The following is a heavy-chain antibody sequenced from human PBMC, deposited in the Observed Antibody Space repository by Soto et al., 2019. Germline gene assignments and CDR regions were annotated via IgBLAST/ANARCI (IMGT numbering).Heavy chain of an antibody. CDR1: GFTFSSYG. D-gene: IGHD3-3*01. CDR2: IWYDGSNK. CDR3: ARFWSVNYYYGMDA. V-gene: IGHV3-33*01. Sequence: GGSLRLSCAASGFTFSSYGMHWVRQAPGKGLEWVAVIWYDGSNKYYADSVKGRFTISRDNSKNTLYLQMNSLRAEDTAVYYCARFWSVNYYYGMDAWGQGTTVTV. J-gene: IGHJ6*02.